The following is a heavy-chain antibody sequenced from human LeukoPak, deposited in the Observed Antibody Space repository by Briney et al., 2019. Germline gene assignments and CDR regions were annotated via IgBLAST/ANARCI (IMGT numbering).Heavy chain of an antibody. J-gene: IGHJ4*02. CDR2: INAGNGNT. CDR3: ARVGGSPPVHHFDY. Sequence: ASVKVSCKASGYTFTSYAMHWVRQAPGQRLEWMGWINAGNGNTKYSQKFQGRVTITRDTSASTAYTELSSLGSEDTAVYYCARVGGSPPVHHFDYWGQGTLVTVSS. V-gene: IGHV1-3*01. CDR1: GYTFTSYA. D-gene: IGHD1-26*01.